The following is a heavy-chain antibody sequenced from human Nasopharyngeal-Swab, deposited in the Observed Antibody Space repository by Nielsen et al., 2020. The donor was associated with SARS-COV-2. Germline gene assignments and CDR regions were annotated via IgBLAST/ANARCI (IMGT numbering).Heavy chain of an antibody. D-gene: IGHD1-14*01. V-gene: IGHV5-51*01. CDR1: GYSFTTYW. CDR2: IYPGDSDT. Sequence: GGSLRLSCKGSGYSFTTYWIGWVRQMPGKGLEWMGVIYPGDSDTRYSPSFQGQFTISADKSISTAYLQWSSLKASDTAMYYCARLSGGTLDYWGQGTLVTVSS. J-gene: IGHJ4*02. CDR3: ARLSGGTLDY.